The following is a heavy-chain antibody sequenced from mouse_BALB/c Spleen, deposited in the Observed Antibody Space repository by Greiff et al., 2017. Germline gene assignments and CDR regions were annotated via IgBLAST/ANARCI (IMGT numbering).Heavy chain of an antibody. V-gene: IGHV3-2*02. CDR2: ISYSGST. J-gene: IGHJ3*01. CDR3: ARKDGNYMFAY. Sequence: EVQLQQSGPGLVKPSQSLSLTCTVTGYSITSDYAWNWIRQFPGNKLEWMGYISYSGSTSYNPSLKSRISITRDTSKNQFFLQLNSVTTEDTATYYCARKDGNYMFAYWGQGTLVTVSA. CDR1: GYSITSDYA. D-gene: IGHD2-1*01.